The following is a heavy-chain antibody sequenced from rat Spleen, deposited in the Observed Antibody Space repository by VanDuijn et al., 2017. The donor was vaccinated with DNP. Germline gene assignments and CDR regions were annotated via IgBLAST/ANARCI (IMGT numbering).Heavy chain of an antibody. V-gene: IGHV5-7*01. D-gene: IGHD1-4*01. Sequence: EVQLVESGGGLVQPGRSLKLSCAASGFTFGDYDMGWVRQAPETGLEWVTTITYVGSITYYRDSVKGRFTVSRDNAKNTLYLQMDSLRSEDTATYYCATSPGPNWFAYWGQGTLVTVSS. CDR3: ATSPGPNWFAY. J-gene: IGHJ3*01. CDR1: GFTFGDYD. CDR2: ITYVGSIT.